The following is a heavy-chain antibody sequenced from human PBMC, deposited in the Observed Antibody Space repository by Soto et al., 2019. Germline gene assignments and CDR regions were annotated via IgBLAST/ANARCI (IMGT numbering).Heavy chain of an antibody. CDR1: GGYLRSSTYC. Sequence: CHPRTVSGGYLRSSTYCRGWKRQPPGKGLEWIGSIYYSGSTYYNPSLKSRVTISVDTSKNQFSLKLSSVTAADTAVYYCASPEGQRGYMDVWGKGTTVTVSS. J-gene: IGHJ6*03. D-gene: IGHD3-16*01. CDR3: ASPEGQRGYMDV. CDR2: IYYSGST. V-gene: IGHV4-39*01.